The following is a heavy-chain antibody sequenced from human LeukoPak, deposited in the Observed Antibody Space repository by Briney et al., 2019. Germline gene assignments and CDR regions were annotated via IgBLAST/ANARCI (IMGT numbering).Heavy chain of an antibody. CDR3: ARHSGSGWQSLGY. Sequence: ASVKVSCKASGYTFSNYGISWVRQAPGLGLEWMGWTSYNGNTNYAQKFQDRVTITTDTSTTTAYMELRSLGADGTAVYFCARHSGSGWQSLGYWGQGTLVTVPS. J-gene: IGHJ4*02. CDR1: GYTFSNYG. V-gene: IGHV1-18*04. D-gene: IGHD6-19*01. CDR2: TSYNGNT.